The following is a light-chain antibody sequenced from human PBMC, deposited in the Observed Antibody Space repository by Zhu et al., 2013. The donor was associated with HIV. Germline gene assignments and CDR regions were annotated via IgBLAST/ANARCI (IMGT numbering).Light chain of an antibody. V-gene: IGKV3-15*01. CDR3: QQYNDWPPLT. CDR2: SAS. J-gene: IGKJ4*01. CDR1: QSVRSN. Sequence: EIVLTQSPATLSVSPGERATLSCRASQSVRSNLAWYQQKPGQAPRLLIYSASSRATGIPARFRGSGSGTEFTLTISSLESEDFAVYYCQQYNDWPPLTFGGGTKVEIK.